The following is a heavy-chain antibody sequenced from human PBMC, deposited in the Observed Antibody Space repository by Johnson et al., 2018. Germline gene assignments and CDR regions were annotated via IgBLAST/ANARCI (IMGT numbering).Heavy chain of an antibody. D-gene: IGHD4-17*01. CDR1: GFTFSSYS. CDR3: ARWDYGDYVDYYYYRDV. CDR2: ISSSSSYI. V-gene: IGHV3-21*01. Sequence: QLVESGGGLVKPGGSLRLSCAASGFTFSSYSMNWVRQAPGKGLEWVSSISSSSSYIYYADSVKGRFTISRDNAKNSLYLQRNSLRAEDTAVYYCARWDYGDYVDYYYYRDVWGKGTTVTVSS. J-gene: IGHJ6*03.